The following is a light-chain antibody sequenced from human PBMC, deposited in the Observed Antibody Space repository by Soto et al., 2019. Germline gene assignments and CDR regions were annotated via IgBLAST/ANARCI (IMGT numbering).Light chain of an antibody. CDR3: QAWDTNTAGL. CDR2: QDA. CDR1: NLGEKD. V-gene: IGLV3-1*01. J-gene: IGLJ2*01. Sequence: ELTQPPSVSVSPGQTASITCSGDNLGEKDVCWYQKKPGQSPVLLIYQDAKRPAGIPARFSGSNSGNTATLTISGTQAMDEADYFCQAWDTNTAGLFGGGTKLTVL.